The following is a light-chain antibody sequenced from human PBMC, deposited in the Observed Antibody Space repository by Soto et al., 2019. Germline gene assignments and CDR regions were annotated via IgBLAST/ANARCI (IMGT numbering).Light chain of an antibody. CDR2: AAS. Sequence: DIQMTQSPSSLSASLGDRVTITCRASQSISSYLNWYQQKPGKAPKLLIYAASSLQSGVPSRFSGSGSGTDFTLTISSLQPEDFATYYCQQSYSTPLFGGGTKVDIK. CDR3: QQSYSTPL. J-gene: IGKJ4*01. V-gene: IGKV1-39*01. CDR1: QSISSY.